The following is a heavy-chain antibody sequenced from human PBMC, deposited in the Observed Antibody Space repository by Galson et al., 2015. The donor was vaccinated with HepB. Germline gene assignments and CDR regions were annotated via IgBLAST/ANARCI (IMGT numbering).Heavy chain of an antibody. D-gene: IGHD6-19*01. CDR2: ISAYNGNT. CDR3: ARDRRNAWAVAGPFDY. CDR1: GYTFTSYG. J-gene: IGHJ4*02. Sequence: SVKVSCKASGYTFTSYGISWVRQAPGQGLEWMGWISAYNGNTNYAQKLQGRVTMTTDTSTSTAYMELRSLRSDDTAVYYCARDRRNAWAVAGPFDYWGQGTLVTVSS. V-gene: IGHV1-18*04.